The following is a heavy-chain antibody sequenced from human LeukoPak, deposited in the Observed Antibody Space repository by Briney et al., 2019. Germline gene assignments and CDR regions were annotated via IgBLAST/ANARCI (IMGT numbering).Heavy chain of an antibody. D-gene: IGHD5-18*01. J-gene: IGHJ4*02. V-gene: IGHV3-23*01. CDR2: IFPSSDEI. CDR1: GFIFSDFP. CDR3: ATYRQIQVPFEF. Sequence: PGGSLRLSCAASGFIFSDFPMIWVRQAPGKGLEWVSSIFPSSDEIHYADSVKGRFTISRDNSRSTLSLQMDSLRAEDTATYYCATYRQIQVPFEFWGQGTLVTVSS.